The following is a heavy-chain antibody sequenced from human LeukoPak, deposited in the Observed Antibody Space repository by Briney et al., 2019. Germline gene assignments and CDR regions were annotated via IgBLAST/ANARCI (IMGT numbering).Heavy chain of an antibody. V-gene: IGHV3-23*01. CDR1: GFTFSSYA. CDR3: AKGDSSGWYEAFLVY. D-gene: IGHD6-19*01. Sequence: GGSLRLSCAASGFTFSSYAMSWVRQAPGKGLEGVSAISGSGGSTYYADSVKGRFTISRDNSKNTLYLQMNSLRAEDTAVYYCAKGDSSGWYEAFLVYWGQGTLVTVSS. CDR2: ISGSGGST. J-gene: IGHJ4*02.